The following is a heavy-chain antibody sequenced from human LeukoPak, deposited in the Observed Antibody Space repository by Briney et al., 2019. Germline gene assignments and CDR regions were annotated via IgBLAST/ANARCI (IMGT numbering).Heavy chain of an antibody. J-gene: IGHJ4*02. Sequence: GGSLRLSCAASGFTFSSYSMNWVRQAPGKGLEWVSSISSSSSYIYYADSVKGRFTISRDNAKNSLHLQMNSLRAEDTALYYCARDLAMAGRDLDYWGQGTLVTVSS. D-gene: IGHD6-19*01. CDR1: GFTFSSYS. CDR3: ARDLAMAGRDLDY. CDR2: ISSSSSYI. V-gene: IGHV3-21*04.